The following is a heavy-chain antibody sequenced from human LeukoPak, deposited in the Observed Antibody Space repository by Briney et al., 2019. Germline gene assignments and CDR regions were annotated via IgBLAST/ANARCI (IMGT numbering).Heavy chain of an antibody. Sequence: PGGSLRLSCAASGFTFSSYAMSWVRQAPGKGLEWVSAISGSGGSTYYADSVKGRFTISRDNSKNTLYLQMNSLRAEDTAVYYCAKRQGIVVVPAGDNWFDPWGQGTLVTVSS. CDR1: GFTFSSYA. CDR2: ISGSGGST. D-gene: IGHD2-2*01. V-gene: IGHV3-23*01. J-gene: IGHJ5*02. CDR3: AKRQGIVVVPAGDNWFDP.